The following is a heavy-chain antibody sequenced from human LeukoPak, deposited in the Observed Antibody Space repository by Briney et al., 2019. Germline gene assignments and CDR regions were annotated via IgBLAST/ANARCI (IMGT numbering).Heavy chain of an antibody. CDR3: YYSGY. CDR2: ISSDGSNK. J-gene: IGHJ4*02. Sequence: GRSLRLSCAASGFTFSSSGMHWVRQAPGKGLEWVALISSDGSNKYYADPLKGRFTISRDNSENTLHLQMNSLRPEDTAVYYCYYSGYWGQGTLVTVSS. V-gene: IGHV3-30*03. CDR1: GFTFSSSG. D-gene: IGHD3-10*01.